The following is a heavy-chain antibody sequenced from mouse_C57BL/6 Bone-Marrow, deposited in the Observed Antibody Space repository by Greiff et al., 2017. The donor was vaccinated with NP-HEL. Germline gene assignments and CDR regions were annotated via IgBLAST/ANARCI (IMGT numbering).Heavy chain of an antibody. V-gene: IGHV14-4*01. CDR2: IDTENGDT. J-gene: IGHJ2*01. CDR3: TKGQGYSNY. Sequence: VQLKQSGAELVRPGASVKLSCTASGFNIKDDYMQWVKQRPEQGLEWIGWIDTENGDTEYASKFQGQATITADTSSNTAYLQLSSLTSEDTAVYYYTKGQGYSNYWCEDTTLTVSS. D-gene: IGHD3-3*01. CDR1: GFNIKDDY.